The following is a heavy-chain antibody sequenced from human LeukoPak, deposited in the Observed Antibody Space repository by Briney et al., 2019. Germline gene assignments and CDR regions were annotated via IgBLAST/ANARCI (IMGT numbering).Heavy chain of an antibody. Sequence: SVKVSCKASGGTFSSYAISWVRQAPGQGLEWMGGIIPIFGTANYAQKFQGRVTITADKSTGTVYMEVSSLRSDDTAVFYCARAGYSYDGSGEFYDYAMDVWGQGTTVTVSS. D-gene: IGHD3-22*01. J-gene: IGHJ6*02. CDR3: ARAGYSYDGSGEFYDYAMDV. CDR2: IIPIFGTA. V-gene: IGHV1-69*06. CDR1: GGTFSSYA.